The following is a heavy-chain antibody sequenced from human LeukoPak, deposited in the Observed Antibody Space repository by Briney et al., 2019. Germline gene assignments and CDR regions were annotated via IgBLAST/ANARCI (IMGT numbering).Heavy chain of an antibody. D-gene: IGHD4/OR15-4a*01. Sequence: SETLSLTCSVSGGTISSDTCYWSRHPQAAGEGLEWTERMYNSGCTDYNLSLKSRVTISVDTPNNEYPLRLSAGTAADTAVYYSVRERTMVGGAGIWGEGEKVYVSS. CDR3: VRERTMVGGAGI. CDR1: GGTISSDTCY. CDR2: MYNSGCT. J-gene: IGHJ3*02. V-gene: IGHV4-61*02.